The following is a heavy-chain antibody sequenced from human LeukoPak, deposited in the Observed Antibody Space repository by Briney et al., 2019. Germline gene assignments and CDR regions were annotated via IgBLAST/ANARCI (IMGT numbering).Heavy chain of an antibody. CDR2: ISGSGGST. J-gene: IGHJ4*02. V-gene: IGHV3-23*01. D-gene: IGHD3-3*01. CDR3: AKAKYYDFWSGYYPDY. Sequence: GGSLRLSCAASGFTFSSYAMSWVRQAPGKGLEWVSAISGSGGSTYYADSVKGRFTTSRDNSKNTLYLQMNSLRAEDTAVYYCAKAKYYDFWSGYYPDYWGQGTLVTVSS. CDR1: GFTFSSYA.